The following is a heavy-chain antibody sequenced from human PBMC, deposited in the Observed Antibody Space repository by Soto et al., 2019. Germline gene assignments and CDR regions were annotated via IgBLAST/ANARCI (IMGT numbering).Heavy chain of an antibody. Sequence: ASVKVSCKASGYTFTSHDINWVRQATGQGLEWMGWMNPNSGNTGYAQKFQGRVTMTRNTSISTAYMELSSLRSEDTAVYYCARVLPVLQGLGWPQGAYYYIDVWAKGTTVTVSS. D-gene: IGHD3-16*01. V-gene: IGHV1-8*01. CDR2: MNPNSGNT. CDR1: GYTFTSHD. CDR3: ARVLPVLQGLGWPQGAYYYIDV. J-gene: IGHJ6*03.